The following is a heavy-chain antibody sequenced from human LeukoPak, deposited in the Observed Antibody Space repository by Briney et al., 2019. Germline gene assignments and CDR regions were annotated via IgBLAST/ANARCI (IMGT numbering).Heavy chain of an antibody. V-gene: IGHV5-51*01. J-gene: IGHJ4*02. Sequence: GESLKISCKGSGYSFTSYWIGWVRQMPGRDLEWMGIIYPGDSDTRYGPSFQGQVTISADKSISTAYLQWSSLKASDTAMYYCARRGRYYDSSGYYYFDYWGQGTLVTVSS. D-gene: IGHD3-22*01. CDR2: IYPGDSDT. CDR3: ARRGRYYDSSGYYYFDY. CDR1: GYSFTSYW.